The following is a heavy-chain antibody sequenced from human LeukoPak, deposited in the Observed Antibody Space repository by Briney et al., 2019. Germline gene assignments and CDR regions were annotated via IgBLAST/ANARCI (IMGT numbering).Heavy chain of an antibody. Sequence: ASVKVSCKASGYTFTSYGISWVRQAPGQGLEWMGWISAYNGNTNYAQKLQGRVTMTTDTSTSTAHMELRSLRSDDTAVYYCARSDIVVVPAAIPLDYWGQGTLVTVSS. D-gene: IGHD2-2*02. V-gene: IGHV1-18*01. CDR2: ISAYNGNT. CDR1: GYTFTSYG. J-gene: IGHJ4*02. CDR3: ARSDIVVVPAAIPLDY.